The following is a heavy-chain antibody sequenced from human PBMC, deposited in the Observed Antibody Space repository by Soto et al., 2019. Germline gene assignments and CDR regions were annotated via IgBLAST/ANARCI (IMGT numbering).Heavy chain of an antibody. CDR2: IYYSGST. Sequence: SETLSLTCTVSGGSISSGGYYWSWIRQHPGKGLKWIGYIYYSGSTYYNPSLKSRVTISVDTSKNQFSLKLSSVTAADTAVYYCARGGNYYDSSGYLYWGQGTLVTVSS. J-gene: IGHJ4*02. CDR3: ARGGNYYDSSGYLY. CDR1: GGSISSGGYY. D-gene: IGHD3-22*01. V-gene: IGHV4-31*03.